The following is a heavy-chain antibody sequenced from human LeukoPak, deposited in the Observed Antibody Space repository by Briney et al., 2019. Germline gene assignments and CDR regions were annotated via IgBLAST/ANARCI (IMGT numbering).Heavy chain of an antibody. CDR1: GFTFSSYA. V-gene: IGHV3-23*01. J-gene: IGHJ3*02. CDR3: AKDLDIVVVVAAPDAFDI. Sequence: PGGTLRLSCAASGFTFSSYAMSWVRQAPGKGLEWVSAISGSGGSTYYADSVKGRFTISRDNSKNTLYLQMNSLRAEDTAVYYCAKDLDIVVVVAAPDAFDIWGQGTMVTVSS. CDR2: ISGSGGST. D-gene: IGHD2-15*01.